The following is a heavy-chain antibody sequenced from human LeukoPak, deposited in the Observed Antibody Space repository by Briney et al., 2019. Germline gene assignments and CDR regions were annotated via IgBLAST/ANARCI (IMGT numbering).Heavy chain of an antibody. D-gene: IGHD1-14*01. CDR2: INPSGGST. CDR1: GYTFTSYY. J-gene: IGHJ5*02. CDR3: ARDKALPWYSRGGWFDP. Sequence: GASVKVSRKASGYTFTSYYMHWVRQAPGQGLEWMGIINPSGGSTSYAQKFQGRVTMTRDMSTSTVYMVLSSLRSEDTPVYYCARDKALPWYSRGGWFDPWGQGTLVTVSS. V-gene: IGHV1-46*01.